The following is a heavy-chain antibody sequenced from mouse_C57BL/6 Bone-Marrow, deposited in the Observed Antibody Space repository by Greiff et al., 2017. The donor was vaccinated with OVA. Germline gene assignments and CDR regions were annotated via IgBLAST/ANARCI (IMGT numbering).Heavy chain of an antibody. D-gene: IGHD4-1*01. V-gene: IGHV1-81*01. CDR1: GYTFTSYG. CDR3: AKLNWDVGYCDV. Sequence: QVQLQQSGAELARPGASVKLSCKASGYTFTSYGISWVKQRTGQGLEWIGEIYPRRGNPYYNEKFKGKATLTADKSASTAYMELRSLTCEDSAVYFCAKLNWDVGYCDVWGTGTTVNVSS. J-gene: IGHJ1*03. CDR2: IYPRRGNP.